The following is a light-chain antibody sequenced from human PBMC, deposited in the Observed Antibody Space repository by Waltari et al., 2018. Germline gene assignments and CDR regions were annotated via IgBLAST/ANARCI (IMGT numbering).Light chain of an antibody. CDR2: AAS. CDR3: QQYYDIPLT. CDR1: QAIAND. V-gene: IGKV1-33*01. Sequence: IQMTQSPSFLSVSVGSRQTINCQASQAIANDLNWYQQEPGKAPKLLIYAASTLETGVPSRFSGSGSGTEFTLTISSVQPEDIATYYCQQYYDIPLTFGGGTKV. J-gene: IGKJ4*01.